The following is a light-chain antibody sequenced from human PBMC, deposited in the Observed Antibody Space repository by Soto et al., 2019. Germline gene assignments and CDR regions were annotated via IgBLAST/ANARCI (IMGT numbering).Light chain of an antibody. V-gene: IGKV3-15*01. CDR2: VAS. J-gene: IGKJ1*01. CDR1: QSVSSN. Sequence: EIVMTQSPATLAVSPGQRATLSCRASQSVSSNLAWYQQKPGQAPRLLIYVASSRATGIPVRFSGSGSGTEFTLTISSLQSEDFAVYYCQQYHSWPPRTFGQGTKVEIK. CDR3: QQYHSWPPRT.